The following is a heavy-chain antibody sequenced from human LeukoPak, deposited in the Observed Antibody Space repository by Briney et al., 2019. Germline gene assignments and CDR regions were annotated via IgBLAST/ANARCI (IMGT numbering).Heavy chain of an antibody. CDR2: IRYDGSNK. V-gene: IGHV3-30*02. CDR3: AKVSSDSSSWYGNWYFDL. J-gene: IGHJ2*01. Sequence: GGSLRLSCAASGFTFSSCGMHWVRQAPGKGLEWVAFIRYDGSNKYYADSVKGRFTISRDNSKNTLYLQMNSLRAEDTAVYYCAKVSSDSSSWYGNWYFDLWGRGTLVTVSS. D-gene: IGHD6-13*01. CDR1: GFTFSSCG.